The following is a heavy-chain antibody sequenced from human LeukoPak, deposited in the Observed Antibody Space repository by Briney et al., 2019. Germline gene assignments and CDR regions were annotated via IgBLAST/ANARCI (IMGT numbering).Heavy chain of an antibody. V-gene: IGHV4-59*01. CDR1: GGSIRSYF. CDR2: IWDTAIT. D-gene: IGHD5-12*01. Sequence: PSETLSLTCTVSGGSIRSYFWSWLRQPPGKGLEWIGYIWDTAITDYNPSLTSRVTISLDPSKNHFSLKLRSVTAADTALYFCARGLVLATDDAFDIWGQGTLVTVSS. CDR3: ARGLVLATDDAFDI. J-gene: IGHJ3*02.